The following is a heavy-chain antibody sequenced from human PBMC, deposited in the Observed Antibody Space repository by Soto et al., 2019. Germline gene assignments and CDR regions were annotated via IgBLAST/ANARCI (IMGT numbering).Heavy chain of an antibody. Sequence: ASVNVSFKASGYTFNSYYIHWVRPATGQVREWMGWMNPNSGNTGYAQKFQGRVRMTRNTSISTAYMELSSLRSEDTAVYYCARIVAFHMSSLTRVCRCWFEPWGQWTLVIVS. D-gene: IGHD5-12*01. CDR2: MNPNSGNT. J-gene: IGHJ5*02. CDR1: GYTFNSYY. V-gene: IGHV1-8*01. CDR3: ARIVAFHMSSLTRVCRCWFEP.